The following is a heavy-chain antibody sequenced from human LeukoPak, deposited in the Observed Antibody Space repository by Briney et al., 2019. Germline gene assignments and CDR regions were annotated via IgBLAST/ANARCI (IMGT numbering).Heavy chain of an antibody. Sequence: SVKVSCKASGGTFSSYAISWVRQAPGQGLEWMGGIIPIFGTANYAQKFQGRVTIIADESTSTAYMELSSLRSEDTAVYYCARDPSRDGYNYGDYWGQGTLVTVSS. CDR2: IIPIFGTA. J-gene: IGHJ4*02. V-gene: IGHV1-69*13. CDR3: ARDPSRDGYNYGDY. CDR1: GGTFSSYA. D-gene: IGHD5-24*01.